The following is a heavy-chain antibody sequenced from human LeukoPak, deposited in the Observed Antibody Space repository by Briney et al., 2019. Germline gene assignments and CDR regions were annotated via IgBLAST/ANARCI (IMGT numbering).Heavy chain of an antibody. CDR1: GGSISGYH. Sequence: SETLSLTCNVSGGSISGYHWSWIRQPPWKGLEWLGYIYYSGSSNYNPSLKSRVTISVDTSKNQFSLKLSSVTAADTAVYYCARTSGSYRSSVAFDIWGQGTMVTVSS. CDR3: ARTSGSYRSSVAFDI. CDR2: IYYSGSS. V-gene: IGHV4-59*01. D-gene: IGHD3-16*02. J-gene: IGHJ3*02.